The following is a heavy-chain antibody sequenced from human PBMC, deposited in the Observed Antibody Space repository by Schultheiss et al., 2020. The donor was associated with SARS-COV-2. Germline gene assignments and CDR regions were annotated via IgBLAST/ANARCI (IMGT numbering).Heavy chain of an antibody. CDR2: ISDGGSST. Sequence: GGSLRLSCAASGLTFRRYAMIWVRQAPGKGLEWVSAISDGGSSTYYADSVRGRFTISRDNSKNTLFLQMNSLRADDTAIYYCAKFQAEMQWRVKGGLDYWGQGTLVTVSS. V-gene: IGHV3-23*01. CDR1: GLTFRRYA. CDR3: AKFQAEMQWRVKGGLDY. D-gene: IGHD6-19*01. J-gene: IGHJ4*02.